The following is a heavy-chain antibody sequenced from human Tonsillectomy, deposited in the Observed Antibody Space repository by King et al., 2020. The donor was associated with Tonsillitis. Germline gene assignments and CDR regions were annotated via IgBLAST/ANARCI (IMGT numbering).Heavy chain of an antibody. Sequence: QLQESGPGLVKPSETLSLTCTVSGGSISSYYWSWIRQPPGKGLEWIWYIYYSGSTNYNPSLKSRVTISVDTSKNQFSLKLSSVTAAATAVYYCARGGRDDYVWGSYRYIPFDYWGQGTLVTVSS. CDR3: ARGGRDDYVWGSYRYIPFDY. J-gene: IGHJ4*02. CDR1: GGSISSYY. CDR2: IYYSGST. D-gene: IGHD3-16*02. V-gene: IGHV4-59*01.